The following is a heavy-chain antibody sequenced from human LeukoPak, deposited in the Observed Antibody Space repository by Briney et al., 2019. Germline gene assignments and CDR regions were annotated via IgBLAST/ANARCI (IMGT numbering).Heavy chain of an antibody. CDR1: GGFLSGYY. CDR3: ASHYDSSGYLTFDY. V-gene: IGHV4-34*01. Sequence: SETLSLTCAVYGGFLSGYYWSWIRQPPGKGLEWIGEINHSGSTNYNPSLKSRVTISVDTSKNQFSLKLSSVTAADTAVYYCASHYDSSGYLTFDYWGQGTLVTVSS. CDR2: INHSGST. J-gene: IGHJ4*02. D-gene: IGHD3-22*01.